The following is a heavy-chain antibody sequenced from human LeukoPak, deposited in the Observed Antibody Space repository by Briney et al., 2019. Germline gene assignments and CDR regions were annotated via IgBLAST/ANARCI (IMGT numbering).Heavy chain of an antibody. D-gene: IGHD2-8*01. CDR1: GYSFTNFW. CDR2: IYRDDSDT. V-gene: IGHV5-51*01. Sequence: GEALKILLKGFGYSFTNFWIGWVRPVPGKGVEGMGIIYRDDSDTRYSPSFQGQVTISADKSISTAYLQWSSLKASDTAMYYCARRVSGYEYMDVWGKGTTVTVYS. J-gene: IGHJ6*03. CDR3: ARRVSGYEYMDV.